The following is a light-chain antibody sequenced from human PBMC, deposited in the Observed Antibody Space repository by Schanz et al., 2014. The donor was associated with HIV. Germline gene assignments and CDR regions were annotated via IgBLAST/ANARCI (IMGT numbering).Light chain of an antibody. Sequence: EIVLTQSPGTLSLSPGERATLSCRASQSVRSNYLAWYQQKPGQAPRLVIYATSTRAAGIPDRFSGTGSGTDFTLTIRRLEPEDFAVYYCHQFGRLPWTFGQGTKVEIK. J-gene: IGKJ1*01. CDR1: QSVRSNY. CDR2: ATS. CDR3: HQFGRLPWT. V-gene: IGKV3-20*01.